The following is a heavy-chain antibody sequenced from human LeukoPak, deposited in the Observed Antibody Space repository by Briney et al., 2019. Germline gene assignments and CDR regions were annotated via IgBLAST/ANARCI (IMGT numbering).Heavy chain of an antibody. CDR1: GGSISSYY. J-gene: IGHJ2*01. V-gene: IGHV4-59*01. Sequence: SETLSLTCTVSGGSISSYYWSWIRQPPGKGLEWIGYIYYSGSTNYNPSLKSRVSISVDTSKNQFSLKLSSVTAADTAVYYCARYDYGEGDWYFDLWGRGTLVTVSS. CDR2: IYYSGST. CDR3: ARYDYGEGDWYFDL. D-gene: IGHD4-17*01.